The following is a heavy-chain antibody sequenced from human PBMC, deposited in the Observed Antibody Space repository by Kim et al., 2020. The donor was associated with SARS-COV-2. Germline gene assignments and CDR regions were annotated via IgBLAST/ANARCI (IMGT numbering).Heavy chain of an antibody. D-gene: IGHD1-26*01. CDR2: NGTT. Sequence: NGTTKYCPKFQGGVPITRETSASTAYMELSSLRSEDTAVYYCASVGLMDYWGQGTLVTVSS. CDR3: ASVGLMDY. J-gene: IGHJ4*02. V-gene: IGHV1-3*01.